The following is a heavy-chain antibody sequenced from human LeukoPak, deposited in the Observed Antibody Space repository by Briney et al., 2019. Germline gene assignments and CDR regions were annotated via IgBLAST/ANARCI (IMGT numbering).Heavy chain of an antibody. CDR2: IYHSGST. J-gene: IGHJ4*02. Sequence: PSETLSLTCTVSGYSISSGYYWGWIRQPPGKGLEWIGSIYHSGSTYYNPSLKSRVTISVDTSKNQFSLKLSSVTAADTAVYYCARDSLGSSSSFDYWGQGTLVTVSS. CDR1: GYSISSGYY. CDR3: ARDSLGSSSSFDY. V-gene: IGHV4-38-2*02. D-gene: IGHD6-6*01.